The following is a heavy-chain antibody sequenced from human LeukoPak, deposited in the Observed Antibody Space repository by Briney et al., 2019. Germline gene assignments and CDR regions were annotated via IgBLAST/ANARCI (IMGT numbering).Heavy chain of an antibody. CDR3: AKDLGKVIAAAGTSGFDS. Sequence: PGGSLRLSCAASGFNFDDYTMHWVRQLPGKSLEWVSLINWDGGSTFYADSVKGRFTISRDTRKNFLYLQMISLRTEDTALYYCAKDLGKVIAAAGTSGFDSWGRGTLVTVSS. J-gene: IGHJ4*01. CDR1: GFNFDDYT. CDR2: INWDGGST. V-gene: IGHV3-43*01. D-gene: IGHD6-13*01.